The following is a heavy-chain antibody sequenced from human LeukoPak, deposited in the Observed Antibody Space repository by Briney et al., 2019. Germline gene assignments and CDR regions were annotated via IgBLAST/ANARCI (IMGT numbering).Heavy chain of an antibody. CDR1: GYTFTSYG. D-gene: IGHD3-3*01. Sequence: GASVKVSCKASGYTFTSYGISWVRQAPGQGLEWVGWISAYNGNTNYAQKLQGRVTMTTDTSTSTAYMELRSLRSDDTAVYYCARDWYYDFWSGYYGDHDHNKFDPWGQGTLVTVSS. CDR3: ARDWYYDFWSGYYGDHDHNKFDP. CDR2: ISAYNGNT. J-gene: IGHJ5*02. V-gene: IGHV1-18*01.